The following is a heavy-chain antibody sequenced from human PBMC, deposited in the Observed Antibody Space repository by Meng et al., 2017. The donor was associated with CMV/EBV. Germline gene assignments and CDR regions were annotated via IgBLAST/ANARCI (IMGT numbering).Heavy chain of an antibody. V-gene: IGHV3-21*01. Sequence: GESLKISCAASGFTFSSYSMNWVRQAPGKGLEWVSSISSSSSYIYYADSVKGRFTISRDNAKNSLYLQMNSLRAGDTAVYYCARSPGTGSYWGQGTLVTVSS. CDR1: GFTFSSYS. CDR3: ARSPGTGSY. D-gene: IGHD3/OR15-3a*01. J-gene: IGHJ4*02. CDR2: ISSSSSYI.